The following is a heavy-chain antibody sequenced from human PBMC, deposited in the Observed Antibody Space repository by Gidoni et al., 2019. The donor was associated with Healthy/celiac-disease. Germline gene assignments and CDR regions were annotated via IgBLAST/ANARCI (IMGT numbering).Heavy chain of an antibody. Sequence: QVQLQQWGAGLLQPSATLSLTCAVYGGSFSGYYWSWIRQPPGKGLEWIGEINHSGSTNYNPSLKSRVTISVDTSKNQFSLKLSSVTAADTAVYYCARGTVWFGELFLNWFDPWGQGTLVTVSS. V-gene: IGHV4-34*01. J-gene: IGHJ5*02. CDR2: INHSGST. CDR3: ARGTVWFGELFLNWFDP. CDR1: GGSFSGYY. D-gene: IGHD3-10*01.